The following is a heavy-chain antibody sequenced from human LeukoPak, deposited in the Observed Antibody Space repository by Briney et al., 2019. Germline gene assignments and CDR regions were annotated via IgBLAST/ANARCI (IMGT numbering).Heavy chain of an antibody. J-gene: IGHJ4*02. CDR3: ARAVTYYDFWSGQPEYYFDY. CDR2: IHHSGST. D-gene: IGHD3-3*01. V-gene: IGHV4-38-2*02. Sequence: SETLSLTCTVSGYSISSGYYWGWIRQPPGKGLEWIGSIHHSGSTYYNPSLKSRVTISVDTSKNQFSLKLSSVTAADTAVYYCARAVTYYDFWSGQPEYYFDYWGQGTLVTVSS. CDR1: GYSISSGYY.